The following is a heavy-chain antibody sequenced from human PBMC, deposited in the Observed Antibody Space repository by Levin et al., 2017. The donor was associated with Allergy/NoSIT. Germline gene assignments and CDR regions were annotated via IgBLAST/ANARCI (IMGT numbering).Heavy chain of an antibody. CDR3: ARGDPRSTNWGDGWYFDY. D-gene: IGHD7-27*01. J-gene: IGHJ4*02. Sequence: ASVKVSCKASGGTFSSYAISWVRQAPGQGLEWMGGIIPIFGTANYAQKFQGRVTITADESTSTAYMELSSLRSEDTAVYYCARGDPRSTNWGDGWYFDYWGQGTLVTVSS. CDR1: GGTFSSYA. V-gene: IGHV1-69*13. CDR2: IIPIFGTA.